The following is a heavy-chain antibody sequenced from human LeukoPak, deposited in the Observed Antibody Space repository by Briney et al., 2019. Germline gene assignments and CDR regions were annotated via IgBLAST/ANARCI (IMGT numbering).Heavy chain of an antibody. CDR3: GRDLPTVTSIDY. J-gene: IGHJ4*02. CDR2: ISGSSGYI. D-gene: IGHD4-17*01. V-gene: IGHV3-21*06. Sequence: GRSLRLSCAASGFTFSSYAMHWVRQAPGKGLEWVSSISGSSGYIFYADSVKGRFTISRDNAKNSLYLQMNSLRAEDTAVYYCGRDLPTVTSIDYWGQGTLVTVSS. CDR1: GFTFSSYA.